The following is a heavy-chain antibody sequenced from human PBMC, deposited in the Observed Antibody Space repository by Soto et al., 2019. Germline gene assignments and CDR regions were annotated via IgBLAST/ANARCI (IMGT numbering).Heavy chain of an antibody. D-gene: IGHD3-3*02. J-gene: IGHJ4*01. CDR1: SDSMTSYY. CDR2: IYNSGIT. CDR3: ARMRPFYFFHX. V-gene: IGHV4-59*01. Sequence: PSETLSLTFPVSSDSMTSYYWTWIRQPPGKGLECIGYIYNSGITNYNPSLKSRVNISLDTSKNQFSLRLRSVTAADTAVYYCARMRPFYFFHXWGQGTLVTVSX.